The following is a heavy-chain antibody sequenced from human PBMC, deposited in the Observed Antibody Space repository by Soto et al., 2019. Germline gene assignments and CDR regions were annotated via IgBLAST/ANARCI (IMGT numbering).Heavy chain of an antibody. CDR1: GGSISSSYW. J-gene: IGHJ4*02. CDR2: IYHGRTT. V-gene: IGHV4-4*02. D-gene: IGHD3-3*01. CDR3: VSSRNYDSWRDGGSHFYFDY. Sequence: QVQLQESGPGLVKPSGTLSLTCAVSGGSISSSYWWNWVRQTPRGGLEWIGKIYHGRTTNYNPSLNTRVTISVDKSKNQFSQKLPSVTAADTAVHYCVSSRNYDSWRDGGSHFYFDYWGRGILATVSS.